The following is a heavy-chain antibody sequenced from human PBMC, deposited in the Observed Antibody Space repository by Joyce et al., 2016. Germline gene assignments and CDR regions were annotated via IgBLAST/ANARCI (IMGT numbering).Heavy chain of an antibody. CDR2: VYYDGST. CDR1: GDSISTTNYS. CDR3: GRPSDFVVVSKVVAAHDV. J-gene: IGHJ3*01. V-gene: IGHV4-39*02. D-gene: IGHD2-15*01. Sequence: CGDSISTTNYSWGWIRQPPGKGLEWIGTVYYDGSTYYNPSLKNRVTISEDTSQRHLSLRLTSVTAADTALYYCGRPSDFVVVSKVVAAHDVWGPGTRVIVSS.